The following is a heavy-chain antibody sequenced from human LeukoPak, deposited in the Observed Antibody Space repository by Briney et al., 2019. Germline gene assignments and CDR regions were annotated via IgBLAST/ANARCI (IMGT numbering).Heavy chain of an antibody. CDR3: ARSQYRCSGGSCQFPDY. V-gene: IGHV1-69*06. CDR2: IIPIFGTA. Sequence: SVKVSCKASGGTFSNYAISWVRQAPGQGLEWMGGIIPIFGTANYAQKFRGRVTITADKSTRTAYMELSSLRSEDTAVYYCARSQYRCSGGSCQFPDYWGQGTLVTVSS. CDR1: GGTFSNYA. J-gene: IGHJ4*02. D-gene: IGHD2-15*01.